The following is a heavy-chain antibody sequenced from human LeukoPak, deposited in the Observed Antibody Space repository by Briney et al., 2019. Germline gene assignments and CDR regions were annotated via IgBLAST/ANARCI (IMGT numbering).Heavy chain of an antibody. J-gene: IGHJ4*02. D-gene: IGHD1-14*01. CDR1: GDSISSSGYY. CDR2: IYYSGSSGSA. Sequence: SETLSLTCTVSGDSISSSGYYWSWIRQHPGKGLEWIGYIYYSGSSGSAYYNPSLQSRVFLSVDTSKNQFSLKLTSVTAADTAVYYCARGSEYFDYWGQGTLVTVSS. CDR3: ARGSEYFDY. V-gene: IGHV4-31*03.